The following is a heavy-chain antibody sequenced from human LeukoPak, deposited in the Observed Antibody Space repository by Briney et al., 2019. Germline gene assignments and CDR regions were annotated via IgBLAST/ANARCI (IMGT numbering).Heavy chain of an antibody. CDR3: TRHRLVAGPYYFDY. V-gene: IGHV4-39*01. CDR2: LYSGGSP. CDR1: GGSISSTSYS. J-gene: IGHJ4*02. D-gene: IGHD6-19*01. Sequence: SETLSLTCTVSGGSISSTSYSWGWIHQPPGKGLEWIGSLYSGGSPYYNPSLKSRVTISVDTSKNQFSLRLSSVTAADTAVYYCTRHRLVAGPYYFDYWGQGTLVTVSS.